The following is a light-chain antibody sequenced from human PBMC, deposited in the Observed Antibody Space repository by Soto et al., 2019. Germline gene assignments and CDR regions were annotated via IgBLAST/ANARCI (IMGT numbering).Light chain of an antibody. CDR2: DAS. CDR1: QSVNSY. V-gene: IGKV3-11*01. Sequence: EIVLTQSPATLSLSPGERATLSCRASQSVNSYLAWYQQKPGQAPRLLIYDASSRATGIPARFSGSGSGTDFTLTISSLEPEDFAVYYCQQRSNWPMYTFGQGTKLDIK. CDR3: QQRSNWPMYT. J-gene: IGKJ2*01.